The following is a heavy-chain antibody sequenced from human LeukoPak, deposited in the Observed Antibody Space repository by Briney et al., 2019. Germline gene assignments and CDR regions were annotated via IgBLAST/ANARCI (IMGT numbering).Heavy chain of an antibody. V-gene: IGHV3-74*01. CDR1: GFTFSSYW. CDR2: INSGGSST. D-gene: IGHD2-2*01. Sequence: GGSLRLSCAASGFTFSSYWMNWVRQAPGKGLVWVSRINSGGSSTNYADSVKGRFTISRDNAKNTLYLQMNSLRAEDTAVYYCARPYCSSTSCYDFDYWGQGTLVTVSS. J-gene: IGHJ4*02. CDR3: ARPYCSSTSCYDFDY.